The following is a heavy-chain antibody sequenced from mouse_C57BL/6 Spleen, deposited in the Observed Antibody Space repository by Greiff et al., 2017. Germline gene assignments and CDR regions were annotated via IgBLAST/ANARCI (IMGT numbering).Heavy chain of an antibody. V-gene: IGHV1-81*01. D-gene: IGHD1-1*01. CDR3: ARRGDYYGSSPYYAMDY. J-gene: IGHJ4*01. CDR1: GYTFTSYG. Sequence: LQESGAELARPGASVKLSCKASGYTFTSYGISWVKQRTGQGLEWIGEIYPRSGNTYYNEKVKGKATLTADKSSSTAYMELRSLTSEDSAVYFCARRGDYYGSSPYYAMDYWGQGTSVTVSS. CDR2: IYPRSGNT.